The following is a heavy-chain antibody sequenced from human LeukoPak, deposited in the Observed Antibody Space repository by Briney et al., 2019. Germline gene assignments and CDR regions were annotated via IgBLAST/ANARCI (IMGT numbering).Heavy chain of an antibody. V-gene: IGHV4-39*07. D-gene: IGHD6-19*01. Sequence: AETLSLTCTVSGGSISSSSYYWGWIRQPPGKGLEWIGSIYYSGSTYYNPSLKSRVTISVDTSKNQFSLKLSSVTAADTAVYYCARGQARLSWFDPWGQGTLVTVSS. CDR1: GGSISSSSYY. J-gene: IGHJ5*02. CDR3: ARGQARLSWFDP. CDR2: IYYSGST.